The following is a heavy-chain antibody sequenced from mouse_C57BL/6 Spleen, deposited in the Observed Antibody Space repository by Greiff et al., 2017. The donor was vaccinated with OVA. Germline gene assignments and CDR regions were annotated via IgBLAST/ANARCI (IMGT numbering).Heavy chain of an antibody. V-gene: IGHV5-9-1*02. D-gene: IGHD4-1*01. J-gene: IGHJ1*03. Sequence: EVKLVESGAGLVKPGGSLKLSCAASGFTFSSYAMSWVRQTPEKRLEWVAYISSGGDYIYYADTVKGRFTISRDNARNTLYLQMSSLKSEDTAMYYCTRNWDEGYFDVWGTGTTVTVSS. CDR3: TRNWDEGYFDV. CDR1: GFTFSSYA. CDR2: ISSGGDYI.